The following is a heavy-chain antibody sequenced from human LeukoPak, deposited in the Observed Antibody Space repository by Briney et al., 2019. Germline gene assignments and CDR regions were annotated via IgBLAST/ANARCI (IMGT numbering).Heavy chain of an antibody. V-gene: IGHV3-30*03. CDR3: ARDPSLYCSSTSCLGTGDWYFDL. CDR1: AFTFTTYG. J-gene: IGHJ2*01. D-gene: IGHD2-2*01. CDR2: MSNDGSNK. Sequence: GRSLCPSWAPYAFTFTTYGIQCVRQAPGKRLEWVAVMSNDGSNKNYADSVKGRFTISRDNSKNALYLQMNRLRAEDTAVYYCARDPSLYCSSTSCLGTGDWYFDLWGRGTLVTVSS.